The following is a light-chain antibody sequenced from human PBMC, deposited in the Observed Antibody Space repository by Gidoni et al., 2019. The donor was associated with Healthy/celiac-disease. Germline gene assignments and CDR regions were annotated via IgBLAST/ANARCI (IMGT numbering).Light chain of an antibody. CDR3: KQSYRTRG. CDR2: AAS. CDR1: QSISSY. Sequence: IQMTQSPSSLSAPVGDRVTITCRASQSISSYLNWYQQKPGKAPKLLIYAASSLKSGVPTRCSGSGYGTDTTRTISSQQPEDFETYYCKQSYRTRGFGQGTKLEIK. J-gene: IGKJ2*03. V-gene: IGKV1-39*01.